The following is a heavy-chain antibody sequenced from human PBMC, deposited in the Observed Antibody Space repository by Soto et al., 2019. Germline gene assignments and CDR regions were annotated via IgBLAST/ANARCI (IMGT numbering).Heavy chain of an antibody. D-gene: IGHD3-9*01. CDR2: IYWDEDK. CDR1: GFSLSTSEVG. Sequence: QITLKESGPTLVKPTQTLTLTCTFSGFSLSTSEVGVGWIRQPPGKALEWLALIYWDEDKRYSPSLKSRLTITKDTSKNQVVLTMTTMDPVDTATYYWAHIATYYGILSGFWFDPWGQGTLVTVSS. CDR3: AHIATYYGILSGFWFDP. J-gene: IGHJ5*02. V-gene: IGHV2-5*02.